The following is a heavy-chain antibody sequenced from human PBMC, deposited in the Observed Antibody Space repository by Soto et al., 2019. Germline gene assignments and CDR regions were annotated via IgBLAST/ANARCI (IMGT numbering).Heavy chain of an antibody. Sequence: ASVKVACKVSGYTLTELSMHWVRQAPGKGLEWMGGFDPEDGETIYAQKFQGRVTMTEDTSTDTAYMELSSLRSEDTAVYYCGGIVATLHEDRGFDYWGQGTLVTVSS. CDR1: GYTLTELS. J-gene: IGHJ4*02. V-gene: IGHV1-24*01. D-gene: IGHD5-12*01. CDR2: FDPEDGET. CDR3: GGIVATLHEDRGFDY.